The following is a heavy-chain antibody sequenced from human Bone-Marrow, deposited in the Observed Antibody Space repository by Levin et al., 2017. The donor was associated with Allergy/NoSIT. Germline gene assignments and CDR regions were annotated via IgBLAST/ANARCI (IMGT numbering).Heavy chain of an antibody. V-gene: IGHV5-10-1*01. CDR3: AVLWFGESEFDY. CDR1: GYSFTSYW. D-gene: IGHD3-10*01. J-gene: IGHJ4*02. Sequence: LGESLKISCKGSGYSFTSYWISWVRQMPGKGLEWMGRIDPSDSYTNYSPSFQGHVTISADKSISTAYLQWSSLKASDTAMYYCAVLWFGESEFDYWGQGTLVTVSS. CDR2: IDPSDSYT.